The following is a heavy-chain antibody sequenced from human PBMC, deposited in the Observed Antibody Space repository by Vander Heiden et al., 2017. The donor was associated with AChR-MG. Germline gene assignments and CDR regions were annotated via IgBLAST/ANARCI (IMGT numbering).Heavy chain of an antibody. CDR2: IYYSGST. CDR3: ARALVGITMVRGGGHWFDP. CDR1: GGSISSYY. D-gene: IGHD3-10*01. Sequence: QVQLQESGSGLVKPSETLSLTCTVPGGSISSYYWSWIRQPPGKGLEWIGYIYYSGSTNYNPSLKSRVTISVDTSKNQFSLKLSSVTAADTAVYYCARALVGITMVRGGGHWFDPWGQGTLVTVSS. V-gene: IGHV4-59*01. J-gene: IGHJ5*02.